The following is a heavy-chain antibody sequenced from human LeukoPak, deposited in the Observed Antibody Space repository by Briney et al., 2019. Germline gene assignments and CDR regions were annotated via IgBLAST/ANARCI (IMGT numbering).Heavy chain of an antibody. CDR3: ARSWPVATPYMDV. CDR1: GYSISSGHY. CDR2: IYHSGNT. V-gene: IGHV4-38-2*02. J-gene: IGHJ6*03. D-gene: IGHD5-12*01. Sequence: SETLSLTCSVSGYSISSGHYWGYIRQPPGKGLEWIGSIYHSGNTYYNASLKSRVTISVDTSKNQFSLKLSSVTAADTAVYYCARSWPVATPYMDVWGKGTTVTVSS.